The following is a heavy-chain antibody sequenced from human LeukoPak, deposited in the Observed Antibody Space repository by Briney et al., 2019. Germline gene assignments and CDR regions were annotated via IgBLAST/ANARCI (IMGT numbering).Heavy chain of an antibody. D-gene: IGHD4-17*01. CDR1: DDDIRMYNW. CDR3: ATRNADSFYFDY. CDR2: MSRAGYS. V-gene: IGHV4/OR15-8*02. Sequence: SETLSLTCDVSDDDIRMYNWWSWVRQSPGKGLEWIGEMSRAGYSNFNPSLRSRATISIGTSGSAVSLTLRSVTAADTAVYFCATRNADSFYFDYWGRGTLVTVSS. J-gene: IGHJ4*02.